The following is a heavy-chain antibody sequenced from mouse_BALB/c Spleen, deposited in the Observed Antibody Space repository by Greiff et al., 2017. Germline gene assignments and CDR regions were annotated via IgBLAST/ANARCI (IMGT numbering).Heavy chain of an antibody. D-gene: IGHD1-1*01. J-gene: IGHJ1*01. V-gene: IGHV2-6-7*01. CDR3: ARGYYGSSYRGWYFDV. Sequence: VQRVESGPGLVAPSQSLSITCTVSGFSLTGYGVNWVRQPPGKGLEWLGMIWGDGSTDYNSALKSRLSISKDNSKSQVFLKMNSLQTDDTARYYCARGYYGSSYRGWYFDVWGAGTTVTVSS. CDR2: IWGDGST. CDR1: GFSLTGYG.